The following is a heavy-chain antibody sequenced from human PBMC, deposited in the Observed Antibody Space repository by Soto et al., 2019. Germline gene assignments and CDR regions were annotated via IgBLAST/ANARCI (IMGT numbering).Heavy chain of an antibody. V-gene: IGHV4-59*01. CDR2: IYYSGST. D-gene: IGHD3-22*01. CDR3: ARGAARARFITTMIVVAPFVY. J-gene: IGHJ4*02. Sequence: SETLSLTCTVSGGSISSYYWSWIRHPPGKGLEWIGYIYYSGSTNYNPSLKSRVTISVDTSKNQFSLKLSSVTAADTAVYYCARGAARARFITTMIVVAPFVYWGQGTLVTVSS. CDR1: GGSISSYY.